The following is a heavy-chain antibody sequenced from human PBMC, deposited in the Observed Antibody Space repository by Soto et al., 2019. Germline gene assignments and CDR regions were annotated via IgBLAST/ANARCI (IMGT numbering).Heavy chain of an antibody. CDR2: ISSSGSTI. CDR1: DFPFSNYN. D-gene: IGHD2-21*01. V-gene: IGHV3-11*01. J-gene: IGHJ3*02. CDR3: ARDLRGIEDAFDI. Sequence: QVQLVESGGGWVKLGGSLRLSGPASDFPFSNYNIGWFPQAPGKGLEWVSYISSSGSTIYYADSVKGRFTISRDNAKNSLYLQMNSLRAEDTAVYYCARDLRGIEDAFDILGQGTMVTVSS.